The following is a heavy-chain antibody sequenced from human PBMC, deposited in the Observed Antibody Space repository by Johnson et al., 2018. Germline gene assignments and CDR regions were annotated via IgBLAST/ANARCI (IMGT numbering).Heavy chain of an antibody. CDR1: GNSFISYW. Sequence: EVQLVESGAEVKKPGESLKISCKGSGNSFISYWIAWVRQMPGKGLEWMGIIYPGDSDTRYSPSFQGQVTISVDKSIRTAYLPWSSLKASDTAMYYCARYLLGGAFDIWGQGTMVIVSS. CDR2: IYPGDSDT. D-gene: IGHD2/OR15-2a*01. V-gene: IGHV5-51*03. J-gene: IGHJ3*02. CDR3: ARYLLGGAFDI.